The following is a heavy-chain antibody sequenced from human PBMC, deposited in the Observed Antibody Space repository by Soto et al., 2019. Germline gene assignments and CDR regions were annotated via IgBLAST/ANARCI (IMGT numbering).Heavy chain of an antibody. CDR1: GYTFTDYY. Sequence: QVQLVQSGAEVKKPGASVKVSCKASGYTFTDYYMHWVRQAPGQGLEWMGWINPNSGRTNYAQKFQGWVTMTRDTSISTAYLELSRLKSDDTAVYYCARPHYNTDFFSRVWFGPWGQGSLVTVSS. J-gene: IGHJ5*02. V-gene: IGHV1-2*04. D-gene: IGHD3-9*01. CDR2: INPNSGRT. CDR3: ARPHYNTDFFSRVWFGP.